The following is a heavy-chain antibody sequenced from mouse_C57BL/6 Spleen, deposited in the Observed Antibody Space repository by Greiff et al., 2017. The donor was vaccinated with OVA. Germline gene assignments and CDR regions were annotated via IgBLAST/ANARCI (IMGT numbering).Heavy chain of an antibody. D-gene: IGHD1-1*01. J-gene: IGHJ2*01. CDR3: ARGAYYNGSSLFDY. V-gene: IGHV14-3*01. CDR2: IDPANGNT. CDR1: GFNIKNTY. Sequence: EVQRVESVAELVRPGASVKLSCTASGFNIKNTYMHWVKQRPEQGLEWIGRIDPANGNTKYAPKFQGKATITADTSSNTAYLQLSSLTSEDTAIYYCARGAYYNGSSLFDYWGQGTTLTVSS.